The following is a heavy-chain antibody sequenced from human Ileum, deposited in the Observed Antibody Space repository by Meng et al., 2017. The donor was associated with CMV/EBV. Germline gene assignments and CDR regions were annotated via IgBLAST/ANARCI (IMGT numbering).Heavy chain of an antibody. Sequence: ASVKVSCKASCYTFTSYGISWVRQAPGQGLEWMGWISAYNGNTNYAQKLQGRVTMTTDTSTSTAYMELRSLRSDDTAVYYCARGPPPYYDYVWGSYRYTVRPLDYWGQGTLVTVSS. CDR3: ARGPPPYYDYVWGSYRYTVRPLDY. V-gene: IGHV1-18*01. CDR2: ISAYNGNT. D-gene: IGHD3-16*02. CDR1: CYTFTSYG. J-gene: IGHJ4*02.